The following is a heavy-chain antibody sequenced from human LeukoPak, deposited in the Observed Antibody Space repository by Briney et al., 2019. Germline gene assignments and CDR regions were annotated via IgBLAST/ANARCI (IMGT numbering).Heavy chain of an antibody. CDR2: IGAYNGNT. Sequence: ASVKVSCKASGYTFTSYGISWVRQAPGQGLEWMGWIGAYNGNTNYAQKLQGRVTMTTDTSTSTAYMELRSLRSDDTAVYYCARDLRRLGYCSGGSCSAGKQWLSIWGQGTMVTVSS. V-gene: IGHV1-18*01. D-gene: IGHD2-15*01. CDR3: ARDLRRLGYCSGGSCSAGKQWLSI. CDR1: GYTFTSYG. J-gene: IGHJ3*02.